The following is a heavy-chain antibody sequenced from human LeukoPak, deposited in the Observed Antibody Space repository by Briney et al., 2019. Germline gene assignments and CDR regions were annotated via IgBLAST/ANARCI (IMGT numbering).Heavy chain of an antibody. Sequence: GGSLRLSCAASGFTSSSYGMHWVRQAPGKGLEWVAFIRYDGSNKYYADSVKGRFTISRDNSKNTLYLQMNSLRAEDTAVYYCAKDRDGYNYYYYYYMDVWGKGTTVTVSS. J-gene: IGHJ6*03. CDR1: GFTSSSYG. CDR3: AKDRDGYNYYYYYYMDV. CDR2: IRYDGSNK. D-gene: IGHD5-24*01. V-gene: IGHV3-30*02.